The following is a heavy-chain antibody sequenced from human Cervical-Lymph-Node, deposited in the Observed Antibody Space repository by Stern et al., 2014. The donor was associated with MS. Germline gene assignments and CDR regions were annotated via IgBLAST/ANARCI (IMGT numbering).Heavy chain of an antibody. CDR3: ARDVASGNSSGHLHWFDP. J-gene: IGHJ5*02. Sequence: QMQLVQSGAEVKKPGSSVKVSCKASGGTFRNFGISWVRQAPGQGLEWMGGVIPTFGSPSYGQRFHGRVTLAADESTNTAYMEWNILTSGDTAVYYCARDVASGNSSGHLHWFDPWGQGTLVTVSS. V-gene: IGHV1-69*01. CDR2: VIPTFGSP. CDR1: GGTFRNFG. D-gene: IGHD6-25*01.